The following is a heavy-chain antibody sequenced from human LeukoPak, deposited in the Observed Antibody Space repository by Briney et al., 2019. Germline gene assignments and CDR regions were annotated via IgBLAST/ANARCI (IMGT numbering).Heavy chain of an antibody. J-gene: IGHJ5*02. D-gene: IGHD1-26*01. Sequence: ASVKVSCKASGYTFTSSYMHWVRQAPGQGLEWMGIINPSGGSTSYAQKFQGRVTMTRDTSTSTVYMELSSLRSEDTAVYHCARPYSGNSGGPAWFDPWGQGTLVTVSS. CDR2: INPSGGST. CDR1: GYTFTSSY. V-gene: IGHV1-46*01. CDR3: ARPYSGNSGGPAWFDP.